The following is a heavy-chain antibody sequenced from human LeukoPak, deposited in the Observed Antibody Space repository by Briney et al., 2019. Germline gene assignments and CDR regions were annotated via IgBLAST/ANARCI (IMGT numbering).Heavy chain of an antibody. CDR1: GGSFSGYY. J-gene: IGHJ4*02. CDR2: INHSGST. CDR3: ARGGITMVQGVIRH. Sequence: PSETLSLTCAVYGGSFSGYYWSWIRQPPGKGLEWLGEINHSGSTNYNPSLKSRVTISVDTSKNQFSLKLSSVTAADTAVYYSARGGITMVQGVIRHWGQGTLVTVSS. V-gene: IGHV4-34*01. D-gene: IGHD3-10*01.